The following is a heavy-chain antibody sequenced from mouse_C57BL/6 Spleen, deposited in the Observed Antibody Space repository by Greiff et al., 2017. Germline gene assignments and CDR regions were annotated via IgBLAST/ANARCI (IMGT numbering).Heavy chain of an antibody. D-gene: IGHD4-1*01. CDR3: ARRTGRGGDVAY. V-gene: IGHV5-17*01. CDR1: GFTFSDYG. Sequence: EVQLAQSGGGLVKPGGSLQLSCAASGFTFSDYGMHWVRQAPEKGLEWVAYISTGSSTIYYADTVKGRFTISRDKSQNTLFLHMSSLRSEDAAFYYCARRTGRGGDVAYWGQGTTPTVSS. J-gene: IGHJ2*01. CDR2: ISTGSSTI.